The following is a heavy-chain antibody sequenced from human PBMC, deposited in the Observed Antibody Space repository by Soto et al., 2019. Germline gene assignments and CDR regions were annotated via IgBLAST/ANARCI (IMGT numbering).Heavy chain of an antibody. D-gene: IGHD3-3*01. V-gene: IGHV1-18*04. CDR1: GYTFTSYC. CDR2: ISAYNGNT. Sequence: ASVNVSCKSSGYTFTSYCISWVRQAPGQGLEWMGWISAYNGNTNYAQKLQGRVTMTTDTSTSTAYMELRSLRSDDTAVYYCARDSRRHYDFWSGYLMDVWGQGTTVTVSS. J-gene: IGHJ6*02. CDR3: ARDSRRHYDFWSGYLMDV.